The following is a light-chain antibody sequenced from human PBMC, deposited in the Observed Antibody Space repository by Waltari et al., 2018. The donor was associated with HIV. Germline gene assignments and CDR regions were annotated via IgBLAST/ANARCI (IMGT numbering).Light chain of an antibody. J-gene: IGLJ2*01. CDR1: SGAVGGYNY. CDR3: CSYAGSYTLI. V-gene: IGLV2-11*01. CDR2: DVT. Sequence: QSALTQPRSVSGSPGPPVPIPSTGSSGAVGGYNYVSWYQHHPGKAPRLMIYDVTKRPSGVPDRFSGSKSGNTASLTISGLQAEDEADYYCCSYAGSYTLIFGGGTQLTVL.